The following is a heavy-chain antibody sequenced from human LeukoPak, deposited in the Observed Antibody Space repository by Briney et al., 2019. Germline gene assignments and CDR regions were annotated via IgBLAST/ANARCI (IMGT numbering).Heavy chain of an antibody. CDR1: GFSFSSYA. CDR2: ISYDGSNK. J-gene: IGHJ4*02. D-gene: IGHD6-19*01. V-gene: IGHV3-30-3*01. Sequence: GGSVRLSCGASGFSFSSYAMHWVRQAPGKGLEWVAVISYDGSNKYYADSVKGRFTISRDNSKNTLYLQMNSLRAEDTAVYYCARARIAVPGTLTYWGQGTLVTVSS. CDR3: ARARIAVPGTLTY.